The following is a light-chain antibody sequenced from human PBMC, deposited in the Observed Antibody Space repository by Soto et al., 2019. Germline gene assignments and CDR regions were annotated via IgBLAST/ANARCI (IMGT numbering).Light chain of an antibody. CDR3: AAWDDSLNGVV. J-gene: IGLJ2*01. CDR1: SSNIGSKT. Sequence: QSVLTQPPSASGTPGQRVTISCSGSSSNIGSKTVNWYQQLPGTAPKLLIYSNNQRPSGVPDRFSDSKPGTSASLAISELQSEDEANDYCAAWDDSLNGVVFGGGTKLTVL. V-gene: IGLV1-44*01. CDR2: SNN.